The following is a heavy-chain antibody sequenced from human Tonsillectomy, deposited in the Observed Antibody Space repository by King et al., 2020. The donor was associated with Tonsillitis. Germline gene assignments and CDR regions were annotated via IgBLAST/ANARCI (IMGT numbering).Heavy chain of an antibody. D-gene: IGHD2-2*01. CDR1: GFMFSTYN. J-gene: IGHJ3*02. Sequence: VQLVESGGGLVKPGVSLRLSCAASGFMFSTYNMNWFRQAPGKGLEWVSRIGGSSDVVYYADSSKGRFTISRDNAKNSLYLQMSSLGVEDTAVYYCARSSMDLAADAFDIWGQGTMVTVSS. CDR2: IGGSSDVV. CDR3: ARSSMDLAADAFDI. V-gene: IGHV3-21*06.